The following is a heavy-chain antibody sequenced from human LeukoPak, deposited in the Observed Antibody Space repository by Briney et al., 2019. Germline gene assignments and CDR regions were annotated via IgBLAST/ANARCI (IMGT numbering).Heavy chain of an antibody. J-gene: IGHJ5*02. CDR2: TYYRSKWYN. CDR3: AGVAVSGTDWFDP. V-gene: IGHV6-1*01. CDR1: GDSVSSNSAA. D-gene: IGHD6-19*01. Sequence: SQTLSLTCAISGDSVSSNSAAWSWIRQSPSRGLEWLGRTYYRSKWYNDYAVSVKSRITINPDTSKNQFSLHLNSVTPEDTGVYYCAGVAVSGTDWFDPWGQGTLVTVSS.